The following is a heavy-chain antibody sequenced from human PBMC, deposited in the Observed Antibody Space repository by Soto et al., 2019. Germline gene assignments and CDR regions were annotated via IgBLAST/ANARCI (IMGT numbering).Heavy chain of an antibody. V-gene: IGHV1-8*01. J-gene: IGHJ4*02. CDR1: GYTFTSYD. CDR3: ARGRRYILTRYYNY. D-gene: IGHD3-9*01. Sequence: ASVKVSCKASGYTFTSYDINWVRQATGQGLEWMGWMNPNSGNTGYAQKFQGRATMTRNTSISTAYMELSSLRSEDTAVYYCARGRRYILTRYYNYWGQGTLVTVSS. CDR2: MNPNSGNT.